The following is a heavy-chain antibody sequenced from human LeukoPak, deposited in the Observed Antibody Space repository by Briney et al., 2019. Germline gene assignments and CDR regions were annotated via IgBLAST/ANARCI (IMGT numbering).Heavy chain of an antibody. CDR3: ARDACGGDCYSGDAFDI. V-gene: IGHV3-21*01. Sequence: GGSLRLSCAASGFTFSNYSMSWVRQAPGKGLEWVSSISSSSSYIYYADSLKGRFTISRDNAKNSLYLQMNSLRAEDTAVYYCARDACGGDCYSGDAFDIWGHGTMVTVSS. J-gene: IGHJ3*02. CDR2: ISSSSSYI. D-gene: IGHD2-21*02. CDR1: GFTFSNYS.